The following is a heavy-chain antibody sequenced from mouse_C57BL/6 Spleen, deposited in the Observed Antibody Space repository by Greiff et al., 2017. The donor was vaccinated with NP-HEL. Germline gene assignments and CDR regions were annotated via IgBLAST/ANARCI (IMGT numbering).Heavy chain of an antibody. CDR2: ISDGGSYT. CDR3: ARDRRGYAMDY. CDR1: GFTFSSYA. Sequence: EVKLVESGGGLVKPGGSLKLSCAASGFTFSSYAMSWVRQTPEKRLEWVATISDGGSYTYYPDNVKGRFTISRDNAKNNLYLQMSHLKSEDTAMYYGARDRRGYAMDYWGQGTSVTVSS. J-gene: IGHJ4*01. V-gene: IGHV5-4*01.